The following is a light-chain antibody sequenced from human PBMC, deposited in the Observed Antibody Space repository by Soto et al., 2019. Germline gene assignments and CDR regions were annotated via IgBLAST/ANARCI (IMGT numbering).Light chain of an antibody. Sequence: QLVLTQSPSASASLGASVKLTCTLSSGHSNYAIAWHQQQSEKGPRYLMKLNSDGSHSKGDGIPDRFSGSSSGAERYLTISSLQSEDEADYYCQTWGTGLYVVFGGGTKVTVL. CDR1: SGHSNYA. CDR3: QTWGTGLYVV. J-gene: IGLJ2*01. CDR2: LNSDGSH. V-gene: IGLV4-69*01.